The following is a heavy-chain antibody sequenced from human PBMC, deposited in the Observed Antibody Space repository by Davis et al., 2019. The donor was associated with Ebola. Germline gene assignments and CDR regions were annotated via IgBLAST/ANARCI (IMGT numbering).Heavy chain of an antibody. V-gene: IGHV1-18*01. D-gene: IGHD3-9*01. CDR3: ARDGQRNQYHDVLTGYHYYSMDV. Sequence: ASVKVSCKASGYTFTSYGISWVRQAPGQGLEWMGWISAYNGNTNYAQKLQGRVTMTTDTSTSTAYMELRSLRSDDTAVYYCARDGQRNQYHDVLTGYHYYSMDVWGQGTTVTVSS. J-gene: IGHJ6*02. CDR2: ISAYNGNT. CDR1: GYTFTSYG.